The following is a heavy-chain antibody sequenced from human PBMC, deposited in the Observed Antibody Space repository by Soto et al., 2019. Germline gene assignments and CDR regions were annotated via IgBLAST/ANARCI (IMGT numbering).Heavy chain of an antibody. CDR3: ARAVGPYDY. Sequence: QVQLVESGGGVVQPGRSLRLSCAASGFAFSTYGIHWVRQAPGKGLEWVAVIWYDGSNKYYADSVKGGFTISRDNSKNTSYLQMDSLRAEDTAVYYCARAVGPYDYWGQGTLVTVSS. CDR1: GFAFSTYG. CDR2: IWYDGSNK. D-gene: IGHD1-26*01. J-gene: IGHJ4*02. V-gene: IGHV3-33*01.